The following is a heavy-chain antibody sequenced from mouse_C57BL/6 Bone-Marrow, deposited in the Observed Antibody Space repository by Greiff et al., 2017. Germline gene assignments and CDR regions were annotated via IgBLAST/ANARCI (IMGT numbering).Heavy chain of an antibody. CDR1: GYTFTSYG. V-gene: IGHV1-81*01. Sequence: QVQLQQSGAELARPGASVKLSCKASGYTFTSYGISWVKQRTGQGLEWIGEIYPRSGNTYYNEKFKGKATLTADKSSSTAYMELSSLTSEDSAVYFCARLNYYGSSLDAIDYWGQGTSVTVSS. CDR3: ARLNYYGSSLDAIDY. CDR2: IYPRSGNT. J-gene: IGHJ4*01. D-gene: IGHD1-1*01.